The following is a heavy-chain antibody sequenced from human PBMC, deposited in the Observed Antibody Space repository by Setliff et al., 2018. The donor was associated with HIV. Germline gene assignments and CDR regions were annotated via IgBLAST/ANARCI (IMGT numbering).Heavy chain of an antibody. CDR3: AREHSTTWPYFDF. CDR1: GYTFSDYD. J-gene: IGHJ4*02. D-gene: IGHD6-13*01. Sequence: GASVKVSCKASGYTFSDYDVAWGRQAPGQGLEWMGWISGYSGHTSYAQKIQGRVTMTTDTSTSTAYMELRSLRSDDTAVYFCAREHSTTWPYFDFWGQGTLVTVSS. CDR2: ISGYSGHT. V-gene: IGHV1-18*01.